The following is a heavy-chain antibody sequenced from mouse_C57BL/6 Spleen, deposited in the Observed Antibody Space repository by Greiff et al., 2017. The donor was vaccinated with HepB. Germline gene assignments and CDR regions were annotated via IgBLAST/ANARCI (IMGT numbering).Heavy chain of an antibody. D-gene: IGHD1-1*01. J-gene: IGHJ1*03. CDR2: ISSGSSTI. CDR1: GFTFSDYG. Sequence: DVMLVESGGGLVKPGGSLKLSCAASGFTFSDYGMHWVRQAPEKGLEWVAYISSGSSTIYYADTVKGRFTISRDNAKNTLFLQMTSLRSEDTAMYYCARGRTGYSTVVEGTRYFDVWGTGTTVTVSS. CDR3: ARGRTGYSTVVEGTRYFDV. V-gene: IGHV5-17*01.